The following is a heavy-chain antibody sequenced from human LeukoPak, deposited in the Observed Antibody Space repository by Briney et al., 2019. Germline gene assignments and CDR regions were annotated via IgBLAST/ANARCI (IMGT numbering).Heavy chain of an antibody. D-gene: IGHD4-17*01. CDR3: ARAVGSEDYGDYGWFDP. CDR1: GGSFSGYY. J-gene: IGHJ5*02. CDR2: INHSGST. V-gene: IGHV4-34*01. Sequence: SETLSLTCAVYGGSFSGYYWSWIRQPPGKGLEWIGEINHSGSTNYSPSLKSRVTISVDTSKNQFSLKLSSVTAADTAVYYCARAVGSEDYGDYGWFDPWGQGTLVTVSS.